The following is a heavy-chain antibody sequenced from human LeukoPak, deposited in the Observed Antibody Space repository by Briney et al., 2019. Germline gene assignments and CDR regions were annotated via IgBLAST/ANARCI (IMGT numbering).Heavy chain of an antibody. CDR1: GYTFTGYY. V-gene: IGHV1-2*06. CDR2: INPNSGGT. Sequence: ASVKVSCKASGYTFTGYYMHWVRQAPGQGLEWMGRINPNSGGTNYAQKFQGRVTMTRDTSISTAYMELSRLRSDDTAVYYCAKKFPLRGIIITLRYNWFDPWGQGTLVTVSS. J-gene: IGHJ5*02. D-gene: IGHD3-10*01. CDR3: AKKFPLRGIIITLRYNWFDP.